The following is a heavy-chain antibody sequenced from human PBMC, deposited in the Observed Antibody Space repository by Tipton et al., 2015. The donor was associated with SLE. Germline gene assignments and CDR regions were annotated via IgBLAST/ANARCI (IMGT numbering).Heavy chain of an antibody. CDR3: ARQGGEWLFYYYGMGV. Sequence: TLSLTCAVSGGSISDSNWWSWVRQTPGKGLEWIGEVSPSGRTNYNPSLKSRVTISVDTSKNQFSLKLSSVTAADTAVYYCARQGGEWLFYYYGMGVWGQGTTVTVSS. D-gene: IGHD3-3*01. V-gene: IGHV4-4*02. J-gene: IGHJ6*02. CDR1: GGSISDSNW. CDR2: VSPSGRT.